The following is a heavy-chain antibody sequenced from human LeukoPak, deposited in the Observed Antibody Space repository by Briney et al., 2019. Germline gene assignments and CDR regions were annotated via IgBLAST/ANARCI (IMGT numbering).Heavy chain of an antibody. J-gene: IGHJ4*02. Sequence: ASVKVSCKASGFTFINYGFSWVRQAPGQGLEWMGWMNPNVGGANFPQKFQGRVTVTSDPAISAAYMELRRLRSDDTAVYYCARGVFGESLESWGQGTLVTVSS. CDR1: GFTFINYG. CDR3: ARGVFGESLES. D-gene: IGHD3-10*02. V-gene: IGHV1-2*02. CDR2: MNPNVGGA.